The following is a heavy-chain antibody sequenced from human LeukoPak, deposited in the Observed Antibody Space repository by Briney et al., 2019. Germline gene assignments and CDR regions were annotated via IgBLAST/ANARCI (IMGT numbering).Heavy chain of an antibody. D-gene: IGHD1-14*01. CDR2: IYYSGST. J-gene: IGHJ6*03. V-gene: IGHV4-61*08. CDR3: ATAQLAGYYYYYMDV. CDR1: GGSISSGGYS. Sequence: SETLSLTCAVSGGSISSGGYSWSWIRQPPGKGLEWIGYIYYSGSTNYNPSLKSRVTISVDTSKNQFSLKLSSVTAADTAVYYCATAQLAGYYYYYMDVWGKGTTVTVSS.